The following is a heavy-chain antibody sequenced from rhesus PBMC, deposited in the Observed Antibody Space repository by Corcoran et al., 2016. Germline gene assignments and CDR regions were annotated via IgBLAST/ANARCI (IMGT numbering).Heavy chain of an antibody. CDR1: GGSISRNY. V-gene: IGHV4-173*01. Sequence: QLQLQESGPGLVKPSETLSLTCAVSGGSISRNYWNWIHQTPRKGLEWLGRISGSSGRTDYNPSLKSPFTISTDTSKNQLYLKLSSVTASDTAIYYCARGPLSYWYSGSYYYPLNYWGQGVLVTVSS. D-gene: IGHD3-16*01. CDR3: ARGPLSYWYSGSYYYPLNY. CDR2: ISGSSGRT. J-gene: IGHJ4*01.